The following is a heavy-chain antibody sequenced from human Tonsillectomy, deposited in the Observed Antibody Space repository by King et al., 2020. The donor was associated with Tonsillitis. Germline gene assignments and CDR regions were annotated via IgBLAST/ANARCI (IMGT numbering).Heavy chain of an antibody. Sequence: TLKESGPALVKPTQTLTLTCTFSGFSLSTSGMCVSWIRQPPGKALEWLARIDWDDDKYYSTSLKTRLTISKDTSKNQVVLTMTNMDPVDTATYYCARVLYSSGWYGPDYWGQGTLVTVSS. CDR3: ARVLYSSGWYGPDY. V-gene: IGHV2-70*11. CDR1: GFSLSTSGMC. CDR2: IDWDDDK. D-gene: IGHD6-19*01. J-gene: IGHJ4*02.